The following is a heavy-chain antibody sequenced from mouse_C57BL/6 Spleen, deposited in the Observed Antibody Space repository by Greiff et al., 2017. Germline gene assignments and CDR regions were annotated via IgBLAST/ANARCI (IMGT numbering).Heavy chain of an antibody. J-gene: IGHJ2*01. CDR3: TPLFITTVVADY. Sequence: VQLKQSGAELVRPGASVKLSCTASGFNIKDYYMHWVKQRPEQGLEGIGRIDPEDGDTEYAPKFQGKATMTADTSSNTAYLQLSSLTSEDTAVYYCTPLFITTVVADYWGQGTTLTVSS. V-gene: IGHV14-1*01. CDR1: GFNIKDYY. D-gene: IGHD1-1*01. CDR2: IDPEDGDT.